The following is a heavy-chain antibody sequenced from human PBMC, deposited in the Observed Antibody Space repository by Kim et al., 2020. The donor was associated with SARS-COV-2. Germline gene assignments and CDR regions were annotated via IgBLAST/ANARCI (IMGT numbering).Heavy chain of an antibody. V-gene: IGHV4-34*01. CDR2: ST. D-gene: IGHD3-22*01. Sequence: STNYTPSLKRRVTISVDTSKNQFSLKLSSVTAADTAVYYCARGRSSGYPDWGQGTLVTVSS. CDR3: ARGRSSGYPD. J-gene: IGHJ4*02.